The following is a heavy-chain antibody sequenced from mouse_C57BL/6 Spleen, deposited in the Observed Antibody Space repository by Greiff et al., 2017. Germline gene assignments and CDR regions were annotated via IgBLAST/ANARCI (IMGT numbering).Heavy chain of an antibody. CDR1: GYTFTSYW. D-gene: IGHD4-1*01. Sequence: QVQLQQPGAELVMPGASVKLSCKASGYTFTSYWMHWVKQRPGQGLEWIGEIDPSDSYTNYNQKFKGKSTLTVDKSSSTAYMELRSLTSEDSAVYFCARSGRDYYAMDYWGQGTSVTVSS. V-gene: IGHV1-69*01. CDR3: ARSGRDYYAMDY. CDR2: IDPSDSYT. J-gene: IGHJ4*01.